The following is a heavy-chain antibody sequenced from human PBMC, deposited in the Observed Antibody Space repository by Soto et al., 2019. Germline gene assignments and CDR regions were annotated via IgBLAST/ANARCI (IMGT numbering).Heavy chain of an antibody. CDR3: ARPKRSGYDRGDSYYHTMDV. Sequence: QVQLVQSGTEVKQSGSSVKVSCRASGGTSSNFVITWVRQVPGQGLEWLGGILPMFGAVKYAQKFQDRLIITADRTTQTAAMELGSLRSEDTAVYYCARPKRSGYDRGDSYYHTMDVWGHGTTVTVS. CDR1: GGTSSNFV. J-gene: IGHJ6*02. CDR2: ILPMFGAV. V-gene: IGHV1-69*06. D-gene: IGHD3-3*01.